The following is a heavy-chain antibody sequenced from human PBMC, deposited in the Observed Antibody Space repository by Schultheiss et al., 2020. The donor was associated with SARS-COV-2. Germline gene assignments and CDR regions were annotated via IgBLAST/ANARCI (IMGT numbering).Heavy chain of an antibody. V-gene: IGHV5-51*01. Sequence: GESLKISCKGSGYTFINYWIGWVRQTPGKGLEWMGIIYPGDSDTRYSPSFQGQVTISVDKSISTAFLQWSSLKASDSAIYYCARQGDSGYDSDAFDIWGQGTMVTVSS. J-gene: IGHJ3*02. D-gene: IGHD5-12*01. CDR1: GYTFINYW. CDR2: IYPGDSDT. CDR3: ARQGDSGYDSDAFDI.